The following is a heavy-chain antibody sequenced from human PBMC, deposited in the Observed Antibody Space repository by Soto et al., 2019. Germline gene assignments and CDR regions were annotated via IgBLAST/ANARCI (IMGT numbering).Heavy chain of an antibody. CDR3: ARARVLEDSGETFYYYGMDV. CDR1: GGTFSSYA. CDR2: IIPIFGTA. D-gene: IGHD3-3*01. J-gene: IGHJ6*02. V-gene: IGHV1-69*13. Sequence: SVKVSCKASGGTFSSYAISWVRQAPGQGLEWMGGIIPIFGTANYAQKFQGRVTITADESTSTAYMELSSLRSEDTAVYHCARARVLEDSGETFYYYGMDVWGQGTTVTVSS.